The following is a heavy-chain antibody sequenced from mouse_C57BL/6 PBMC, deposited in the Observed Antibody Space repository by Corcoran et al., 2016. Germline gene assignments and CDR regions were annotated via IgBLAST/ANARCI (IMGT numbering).Heavy chain of an antibody. CDR3: ARAERKYFDV. CDR1: GYTFTDYY. CDR2: IYPGSGNT. V-gene: IGHV1-76*01. Sequence: QVQLKQSGAELVRPGASVKLSCKASGYTFTDYYINWVKQRPGQGLEWIARIYPGSGNTYYNEKFKGEATLTAEKSSSTAYMQLSSLTSEDSAVYFCARAERKYFDVWGTGTTVTVSS. J-gene: IGHJ1*03.